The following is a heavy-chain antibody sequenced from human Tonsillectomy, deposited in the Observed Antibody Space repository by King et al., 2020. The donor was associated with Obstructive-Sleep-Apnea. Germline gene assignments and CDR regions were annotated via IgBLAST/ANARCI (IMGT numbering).Heavy chain of an antibody. Sequence: QLVQSGGGVVQPGRSLRLSFAASRFTFSNHGMYWFRQPPGKCLELVAFIRNDGNYMYYAASVTGRFTISRDNFKSTLSFQMDSLRTEDTAVYDCVKVRLSNLRRPGGDMDVWGRGTTVTVSS. CDR3: VKVRLSNLRRPGGDMDV. D-gene: IGHD3-10*01. CDR2: IRNDGNYM. V-gene: IGHV3-30*02. J-gene: IGHJ6*02. CDR1: RFTFSNHG.